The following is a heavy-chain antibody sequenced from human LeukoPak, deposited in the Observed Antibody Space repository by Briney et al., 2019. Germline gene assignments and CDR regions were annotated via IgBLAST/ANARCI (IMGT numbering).Heavy chain of an antibody. D-gene: IGHD6-13*01. CDR3: ARDQSAGSFDY. V-gene: IGHV3-11*01. Sequence: GGSLRPSRAASGFTVSDSYMSWIRHAPGRGLEWVSYISSSRSPIYYAASEKGRFTISRDNAKNSLYLQMNSLRAADTAVYYRARDQSAGSFDYWGQGTLVTVSS. J-gene: IGHJ4*02. CDR1: GFTVSDSY. CDR2: ISSSRSPI.